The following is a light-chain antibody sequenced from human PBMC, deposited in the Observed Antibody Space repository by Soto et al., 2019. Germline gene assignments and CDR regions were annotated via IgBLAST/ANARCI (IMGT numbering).Light chain of an antibody. CDR2: DNS. CDR3: QSYDSSLSGSGV. Sequence: QSVLTQPPSVSGAPGQTVTISCTGSSSNIGAHYDVHWYQQLPGTAPKLLIYDNSNRPSGVPDRFSGSKSDTSASLAITGLQAEDEADYYCQSYDSSLSGSGVFGGGTKVTVL. J-gene: IGLJ2*01. CDR1: SSNIGAHYD. V-gene: IGLV1-40*01.